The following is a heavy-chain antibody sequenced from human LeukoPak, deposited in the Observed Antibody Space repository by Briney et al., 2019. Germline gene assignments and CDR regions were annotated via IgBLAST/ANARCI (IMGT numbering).Heavy chain of an antibody. V-gene: IGHV1-18*01. D-gene: IGHD3-22*01. CDR2: ISAYNGNT. CDR1: GYTFTSYG. Sequence: ASVKVSCKASGYTFTSYGISWGRQAPGQGLEWMGWISAYNGNTNYAQRLQGRVTMTTDTSTSTAYMELRSLRSDDTAVYYCARSSSGYLLFSDNWFDPWGQGTLVTVS. J-gene: IGHJ5*02. CDR3: ARSSSGYLLFSDNWFDP.